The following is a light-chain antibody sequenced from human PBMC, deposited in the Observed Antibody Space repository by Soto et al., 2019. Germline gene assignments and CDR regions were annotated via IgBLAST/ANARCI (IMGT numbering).Light chain of an antibody. Sequence: DIQMTQSPSSLSASVGGRVTITCRASQSIAGYLSWYQQKPGKAPKFLISSASSLQRGVPSRFSGSGSGTDFALTITGLQPEDFAIYYCQQSFTVPITFGQGTRLEIK. CDR2: SAS. J-gene: IGKJ5*01. V-gene: IGKV1-39*01. CDR3: QQSFTVPIT. CDR1: QSIAGY.